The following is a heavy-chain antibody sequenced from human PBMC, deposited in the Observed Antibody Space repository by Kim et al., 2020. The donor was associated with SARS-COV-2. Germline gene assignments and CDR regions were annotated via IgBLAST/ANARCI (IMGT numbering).Heavy chain of an antibody. D-gene: IGHD3-9*01. J-gene: IGHJ4*02. V-gene: IGHV4-59*01. Sequence: SETLSLTCTISGGSLTGSYWNWIRQPPGKGLEWIGNIHYSGKTMSNPSLQSRVTTSVDTSKNQFSLTLRSVTAADTAVYYCARDPEYDTSAYFDYRGQG. CDR2: IHYSGKT. CDR1: GGSLTGSY. CDR3: ARDPEYDTSAYFDY.